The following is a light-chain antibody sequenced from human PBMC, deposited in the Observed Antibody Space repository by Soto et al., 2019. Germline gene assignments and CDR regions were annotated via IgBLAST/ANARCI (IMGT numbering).Light chain of an antibody. V-gene: IGKV3-11*01. CDR3: QQRTNWPTST. J-gene: IGKJ5*01. Sequence: EIVLTQSPATLSLSPGERATLSCRASQNVRSYLARYQQKPGQAPRLLIHDASSRATGIPDRFSGSGSGTDFTLTISSLEPEDSAVYYCQQRTNWPTSTFGQGTRLEIK. CDR1: QNVRSY. CDR2: DAS.